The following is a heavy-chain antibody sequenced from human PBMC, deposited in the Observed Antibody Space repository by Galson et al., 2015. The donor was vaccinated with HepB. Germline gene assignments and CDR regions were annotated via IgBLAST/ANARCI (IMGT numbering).Heavy chain of an antibody. CDR2: ITISGHGT. D-gene: IGHD3-22*01. Sequence: SLRLSCAASGFSFDNYAMSWVRQAPGKGLEWVSAITISGHGTYYADSVKGRFTISRDNSENTLYLQMNSLRAEDTALYYCAKDPFSGYYGPAFDFWGQGTMVSVSS. V-gene: IGHV3-23*01. J-gene: IGHJ3*01. CDR1: GFSFDNYA. CDR3: AKDPFSGYYGPAFDF.